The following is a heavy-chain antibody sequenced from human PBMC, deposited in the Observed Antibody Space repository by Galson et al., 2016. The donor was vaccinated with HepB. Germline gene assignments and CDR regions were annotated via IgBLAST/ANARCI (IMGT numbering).Heavy chain of an antibody. D-gene: IGHD2-2*01. CDR3: VQGSTVPAV. CDR1: GFTFNNYG. CDR2: ISRSGDST. V-gene: IGHV3-23*01. Sequence: SLRLSCAASGFTFNNYGMTWVRQPPGKGLEVVSSISRSGDSTDYADSVKGRFTISRDKSKNTLYLQMNSLRAEDTAVYYCVQGSTVPAVGGKGPAVTVSS. J-gene: IGHJ6*04.